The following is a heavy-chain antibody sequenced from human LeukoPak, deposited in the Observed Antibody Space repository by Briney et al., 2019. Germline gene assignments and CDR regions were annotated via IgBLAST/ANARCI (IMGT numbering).Heavy chain of an antibody. Sequence: GGSLRLSCAASGFTFDDYAMHWVRQAPGKGLEWVSGISWNSGSIGYADSVKGRFTISRDNAKNSLYLQMNSLRAEDMALYYCAKDMRITGTTGPLDYWGQGTPVTVSS. J-gene: IGHJ4*02. CDR2: ISWNSGSI. D-gene: IGHD1-14*01. V-gene: IGHV3-9*03. CDR3: AKDMRITGTTGPLDY. CDR1: GFTFDDYA.